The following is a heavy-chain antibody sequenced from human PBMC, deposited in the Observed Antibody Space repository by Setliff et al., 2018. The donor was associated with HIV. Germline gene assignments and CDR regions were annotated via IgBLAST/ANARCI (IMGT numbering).Heavy chain of an antibody. V-gene: IGHV4-34*01. J-gene: IGHJ4*02. CDR3: VRRRGPMVRGVDPSPSYYFDY. CDR1: GGSFSGYY. D-gene: IGHD3-10*01. CDR2: INYGRTT. Sequence: PSETLSLTCAVYGGSFSGYYWSWIRQSPGKGLEWIGEINYGRTTNYNPSPESRVTISVDTSKNQFSLRMKSVNAGDTGKYYCVRRRGPMVRGVDPSPSYYFDYWGQGTLVTVSS.